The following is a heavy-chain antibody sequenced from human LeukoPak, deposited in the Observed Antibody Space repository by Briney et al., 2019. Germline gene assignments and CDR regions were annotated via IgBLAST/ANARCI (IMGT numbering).Heavy chain of an antibody. V-gene: IGHV3-7*01. J-gene: IGHJ6*03. CDR1: GFTFSSYW. D-gene: IGHD2-2*01. CDR2: IKQDGSEK. CDR3: ARGAHCSSTSSYGGDYYYYMDV. Sequence: GGSLRLSCAASGFTFSSYWMSWVRQAPGKGLEWVANIKQDGSEKYYVDSVKGRFTISRDNAKNSLYLQMNSLRAEDTAVYYCARGAHCSSTSSYGGDYYYYMDVWGKGTTLTVS.